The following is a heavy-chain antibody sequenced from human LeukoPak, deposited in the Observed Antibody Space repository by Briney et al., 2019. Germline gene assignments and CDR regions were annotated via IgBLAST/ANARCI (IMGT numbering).Heavy chain of an antibody. J-gene: IGHJ6*02. CDR1: GYTFTSYD. V-gene: IGHV1-8*01. CDR2: MNPNSGNT. CDR3: ARENHAYYYYYYGMDV. Sequence: GASVKVSCTASGYTFTSYDIHWVRQATGQGLEWMGWMNPNSGNTGYAQKFQGRVTMTRNTSISTAYMELSSLRSEDTAVYYCARENHAYYYYYYGMDVWGQGTTVTVSS. D-gene: IGHD2/OR15-2a*01.